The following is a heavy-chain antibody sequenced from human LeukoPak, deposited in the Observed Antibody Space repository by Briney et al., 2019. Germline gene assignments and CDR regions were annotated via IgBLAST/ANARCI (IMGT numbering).Heavy chain of an antibody. CDR3: ASDSGPYGAPFDY. CDR2: ISYDGSNK. V-gene: IGHV3-30*04. CDR1: GFTFSSYA. Sequence: GRSLRLSCAASGFTFSSYAMHWVRQAPGKGLEWVAVISYDGSNKYYADSVKGRFTISRDNSKNTLYLQMNSLRAEDTAVYYCASDSGPYGAPFDYWGQGTLVTVSS. J-gene: IGHJ4*02. D-gene: IGHD6-19*01.